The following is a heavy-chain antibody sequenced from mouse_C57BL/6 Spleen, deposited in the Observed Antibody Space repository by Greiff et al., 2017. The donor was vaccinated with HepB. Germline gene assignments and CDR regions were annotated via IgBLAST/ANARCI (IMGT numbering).Heavy chain of an antibody. Sequence: QVQLQQPGAELVKPGASVKMSCKASGYTFTSYWITWVKQRPGQGLEWIGDIYPGSGSTNYNEKFKSKATLTVDTSSSTAYMQLSSLTSEDSAVYYCARDSSGYEGNFDYWGQGTTLTVSS. CDR1: GYTFTSYW. CDR2: IYPGSGST. V-gene: IGHV1-55*01. CDR3: ARDSSGYEGNFDY. J-gene: IGHJ2*01. D-gene: IGHD3-2*02.